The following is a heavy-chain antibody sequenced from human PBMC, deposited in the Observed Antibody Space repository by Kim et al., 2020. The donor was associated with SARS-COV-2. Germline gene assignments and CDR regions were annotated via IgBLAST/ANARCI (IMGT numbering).Heavy chain of an antibody. CDR3: ARDPSKSTFLSGWWLYNWFDP. J-gene: IGHJ5*02. CDR1: GYTFTSYA. D-gene: IGHD6-19*01. CDR2: INAGNGNT. Sequence: ASVKVSCKASGYTFTSYAMHWVRQAPGQRLEWMGWINAGNGNTKYSQKFQGRVTITRDTSASTAYMELSSLRSEDTAVYYCARDPSKSTFLSGWWLYNWFDPWGQGTLVTVSS. V-gene: IGHV1-3*01.